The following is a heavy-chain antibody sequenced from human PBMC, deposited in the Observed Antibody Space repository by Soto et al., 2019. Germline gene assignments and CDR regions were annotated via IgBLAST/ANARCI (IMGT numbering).Heavy chain of an antibody. CDR1: GLTFSSYW. Sequence: EVRLVESGGGLVQPGGSLRLSCAASGLTFSSYWMHWFRQAPGKGLVWVSRINSDGSSKSYADSVKGRFTISRDNAKNTLYLQMNSRRAEDTAVYYCVRTSLGVAAATREDYWGQGTLVTVSS. J-gene: IGHJ4*02. CDR2: INSDGSSK. CDR3: VRTSLGVAAATREDY. V-gene: IGHV3-74*01. D-gene: IGHD2-15*01.